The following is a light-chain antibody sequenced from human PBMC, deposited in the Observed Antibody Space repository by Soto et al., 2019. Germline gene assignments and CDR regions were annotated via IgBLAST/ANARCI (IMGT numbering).Light chain of an antibody. CDR1: QIISSN. V-gene: IGKV3-15*01. J-gene: IGKJ3*01. CDR2: GAS. CDR3: QQYNNWPQFT. Sequence: DIVLTQSPATLSVSLGERVSLSCRASQIISSNLAWYQQRPGQIPRLLIYGASARAAGIPARFSGSGSGTEFTLTISSLQSEDFAVYYCQQYNNWPQFTFGPGTKVDV.